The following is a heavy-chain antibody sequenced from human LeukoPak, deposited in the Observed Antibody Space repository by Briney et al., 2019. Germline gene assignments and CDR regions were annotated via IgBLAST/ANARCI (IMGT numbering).Heavy chain of an antibody. CDR1: GYSFTSYW. V-gene: IGHV5-51*01. J-gene: IGHJ4*02. D-gene: IGHD7-27*01. Sequence: GESLKISCKASGYSFTSYWIGWVRHMPGKGLEWMGIIDPSDSETRYTPSFQAQVTISVDKSLTTAYLQWNSLKASDTAMYYCARQTAMGRSGDYWGQGTLVTVSS. CDR3: ARQTAMGRSGDY. CDR2: IDPSDSET.